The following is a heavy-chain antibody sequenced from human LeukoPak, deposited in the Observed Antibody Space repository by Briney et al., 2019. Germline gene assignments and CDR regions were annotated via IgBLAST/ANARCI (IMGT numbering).Heavy chain of an antibody. D-gene: IGHD3-10*01. CDR2: VISSGTT. CDR1: GGSISSDSYH. Sequence: SQTLSLTCSVSGGSISSDSYHWTWIRQPAGKGLEWIGRVISSGTTNYNPSLKSRVTILVDTSKNRFSLKLNFVTAADTAVYYCARGGWFGELFFDHWGQGILVTVSS. CDR3: ARGGWFGELFFDH. V-gene: IGHV4-61*02. J-gene: IGHJ4*02.